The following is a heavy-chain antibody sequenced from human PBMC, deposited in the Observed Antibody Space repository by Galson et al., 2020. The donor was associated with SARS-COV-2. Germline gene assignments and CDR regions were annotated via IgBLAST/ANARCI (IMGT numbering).Heavy chain of an antibody. CDR1: GFPFSSYG. V-gene: IGHV3-33*01. Sequence: GRSLRLSCAASGFPFSSYGMHWVSQAPGKGPEWVAVIWYDGSNKYYADSVKGRFTISRDNSKNTLYLQMNSLRAEDTAVYYCASDRSSTPVGLDYWGQGTLVTVSS. CDR2: IWYDGSNK. J-gene: IGHJ4*02. D-gene: IGHD2-2*01. CDR3: ASDRSSTPVGLDY.